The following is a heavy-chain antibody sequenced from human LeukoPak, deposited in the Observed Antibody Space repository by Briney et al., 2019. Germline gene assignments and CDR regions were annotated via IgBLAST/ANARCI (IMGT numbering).Heavy chain of an antibody. CDR1: GGSFSGYY. Sequence: ETLSLTCAVYGGSFSGYYWSWVRQAPGKGLEWVSAISGSGGSTYYADSVKGRFTISRDNSKNTLYLQMNSLRAEDTAVYYCAKVLQKYSSSPPGDYWGQGTLVTVSS. D-gene: IGHD6-13*01. CDR3: AKVLQKYSSSPPGDY. V-gene: IGHV3-23*01. J-gene: IGHJ4*02. CDR2: ISGSGGST.